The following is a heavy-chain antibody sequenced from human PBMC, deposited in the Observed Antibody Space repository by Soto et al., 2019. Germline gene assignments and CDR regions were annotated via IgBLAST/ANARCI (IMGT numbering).Heavy chain of an antibody. CDR3: ARVGIPGGGYPYGTDV. CDR1: GDSVSSNSAA. Sequence: SQTLSLTCAISGDSVSSNSAAWNLISQSPSRGLEWLGRTYYRSKWYNDYAVSVKSRITINPDTSKNQFSLQLNSVTHEDTAVYYCARVGIPGGGYPYGTDVWGQGTRVTIYS. V-gene: IGHV6-1*01. J-gene: IGHJ6*02. CDR2: TYYRSKWYN. D-gene: IGHD2-8*02.